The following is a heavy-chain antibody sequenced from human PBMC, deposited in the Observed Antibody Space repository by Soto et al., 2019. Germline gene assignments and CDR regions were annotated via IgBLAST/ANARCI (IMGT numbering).Heavy chain of an antibody. V-gene: IGHV3-20*04. CDR2: INWNGGST. Sequence: PGGSLRLSCAASGFTFDDYGMSWVRQAPGKGLEWVSGINWNGGSTGYADSVKGRFTISRDNAKNSLYLQMNSLRAEDTALYYCARDRHYYGSGGGPQDYWGQGTLVTVSS. J-gene: IGHJ4*02. CDR3: ARDRHYYGSGGGPQDY. CDR1: GFTFDDYG. D-gene: IGHD3-10*01.